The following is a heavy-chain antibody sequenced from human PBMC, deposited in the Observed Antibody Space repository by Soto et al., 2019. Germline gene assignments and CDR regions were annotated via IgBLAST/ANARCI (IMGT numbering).Heavy chain of an antibody. CDR1: GGSISSGGYY. Sequence: PSETLSLTCTVSGGSISSGGYYWSWIRQHPGKGLEWIGYIYYSGSTYYNPSLKSRVNISVDTSKNQFSLKLSSVTAADTAVYYCARADSGSYGLDYWGQATMVTLSP. CDR2: IYYSGST. CDR3: ARADSGSYGLDY. J-gene: IGHJ4*02. V-gene: IGHV4-31*03. D-gene: IGHD1-26*01.